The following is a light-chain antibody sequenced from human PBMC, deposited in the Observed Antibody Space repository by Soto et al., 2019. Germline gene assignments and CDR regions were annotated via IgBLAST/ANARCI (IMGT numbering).Light chain of an antibody. CDR1: QSVSSTY. CDR3: QQRRNWART. V-gene: IGKV3D-20*02. CDR2: GAS. Sequence: EIVLTQSPGTLSLSPGERATLSCRASQSVSSTYLAWYQQKPGQAPGLLLYGASNRASGIPDRFAGSGSGTAFTLTISRLECEDFAVYYCQQRRNWARTVGQENKVDIK. J-gene: IGKJ1*01.